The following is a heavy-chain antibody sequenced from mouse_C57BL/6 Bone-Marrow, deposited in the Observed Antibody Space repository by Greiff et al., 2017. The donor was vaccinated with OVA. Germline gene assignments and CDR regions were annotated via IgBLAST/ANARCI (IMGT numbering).Heavy chain of an antibody. CDR1: GFNIKDDY. CDR2: IDPENGDT. Sequence: EVMLVESGAELVRPGASVKLSCTASGFNIKDDYMHWVKQRPEQGLEWIGWIDPENGDTEYASKFQGKATITADTSSNTAYLQLSSLTSEDTAVYYCTTLDSSGCFAYWGQGTLVTVSA. V-gene: IGHV14-4*01. J-gene: IGHJ3*01. D-gene: IGHD3-2*02. CDR3: TTLDSSGCFAY.